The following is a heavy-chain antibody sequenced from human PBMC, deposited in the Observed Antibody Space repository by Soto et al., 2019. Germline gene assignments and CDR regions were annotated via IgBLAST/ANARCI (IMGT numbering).Heavy chain of an antibody. D-gene: IGHD3-22*01. CDR3: AKDPDSLYYYDSSGYLDY. Sequence: GGSLRLSCAASGFTFSSYGMHWVRQAPGKGLEWVPLIPYDGSNKYYADSVKGRFTISRDKSKNTLYLEMNSLRAEDTAVYYCAKDPDSLYYYDSSGYLDYWGQGTLVTVSS. V-gene: IGHV3-30*18. J-gene: IGHJ4*02. CDR1: GFTFSSYG. CDR2: IPYDGSNK.